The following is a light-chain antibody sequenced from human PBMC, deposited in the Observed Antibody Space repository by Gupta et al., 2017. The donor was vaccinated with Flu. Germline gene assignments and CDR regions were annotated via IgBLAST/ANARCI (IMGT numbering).Light chain of an antibody. Sequence: KLPCTLSSGHSSDAIAWHRQQPEKGPRYFMKRNSDGGHSKGDGIPDRGAASSSGDEQYLSLSSHQSEEDSDEYCHHCAPGIRGVFGGGTKLTVL. V-gene: IGLV4-69*01. CDR3: HHCAPGIRGV. CDR2: RNSDGGH. J-gene: IGLJ3*02. CDR1: SGHSSDA.